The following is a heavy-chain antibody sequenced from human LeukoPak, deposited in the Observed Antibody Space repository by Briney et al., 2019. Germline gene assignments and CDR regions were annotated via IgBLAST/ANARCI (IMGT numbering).Heavy chain of an antibody. Sequence: GGPLRLSCAASGFTFSSYAMSWVRQAPGKGLEWVSAISGSGGSTYYADSVKGRFTISRDNSKNTLYLQMNSLRAEDTAVYYCAKDSSPYYYDSSGYYPYSYFDLWGRGTLVTVSS. CDR1: GFTFSSYA. J-gene: IGHJ2*01. CDR3: AKDSSPYYYDSSGYYPYSYFDL. V-gene: IGHV3-23*01. CDR2: ISGSGGST. D-gene: IGHD3-22*01.